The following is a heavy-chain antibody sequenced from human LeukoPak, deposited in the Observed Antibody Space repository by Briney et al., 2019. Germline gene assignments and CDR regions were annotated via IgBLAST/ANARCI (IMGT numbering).Heavy chain of an antibody. CDR3: ATDSVDITASDALDI. CDR2: HNPEDDKS. CDR1: GYTFSDSY. Sequence: ASVKISCKASGYTFSDSYVADGEVIFAERFQGRRHNPEDDKSMYAEKSQGRLTITADMSTDTAYMYLSSLTSEDTAVYYCATDSVDITASDALDIWGQGTMVTVSS. V-gene: IGHV1-69-2*01. J-gene: IGHJ3*02. D-gene: IGHD5-12*01.